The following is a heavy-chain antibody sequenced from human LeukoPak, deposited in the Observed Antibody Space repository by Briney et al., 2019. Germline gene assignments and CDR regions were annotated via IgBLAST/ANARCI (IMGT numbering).Heavy chain of an antibody. CDR1: GGSFSGYY. CDR3: AREDVDTAMVTKLDY. CDR2: INHSGSH. V-gene: IGHV4-34*01. Sequence: PSESLSLTCAVYGGSFSGYYWSWIRQPPGQGLEWIGEINHSGSHNFNPSLKSRVTISVDTSKNQFSLKLSSVTAADTAVYYCAREDVDTAMVTKLDYWGQGTLV. J-gene: IGHJ4*02. D-gene: IGHD5-18*01.